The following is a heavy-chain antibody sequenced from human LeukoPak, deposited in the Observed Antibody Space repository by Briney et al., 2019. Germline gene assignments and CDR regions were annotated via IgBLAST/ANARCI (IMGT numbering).Heavy chain of an antibody. J-gene: IGHJ4*02. CDR3: ASGRDGYNCFDY. D-gene: IGHD5-24*01. V-gene: IGHV3-30*03. Sequence: GGSLRLSCAASGFTFSSYGMHWVRQAPGKGLEWVAVISYDGSNKYYADSVKSRFTISRDNSKNTLYLQMNSLRAEDTAVYYCASGRDGYNCFDYWGQGTLVTVSS. CDR1: GFTFSSYG. CDR2: ISYDGSNK.